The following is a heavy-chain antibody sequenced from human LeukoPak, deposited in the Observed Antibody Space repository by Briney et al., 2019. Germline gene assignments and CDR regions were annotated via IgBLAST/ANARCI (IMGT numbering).Heavy chain of an antibody. Sequence: PSETLSLTCAVYGGSFSGYYWSWIRQPPGKGLEWIGEINHSGSTNYNPSLKSRVTISVDTSKNQFPLKLSSVTAADTAVYYCARGRVGMVRGVIIKGYYYMDVWGKGTTVTVSS. CDR3: ARGRVGMVRGVIIKGYYYMDV. D-gene: IGHD3-10*01. J-gene: IGHJ6*03. V-gene: IGHV4-34*01. CDR1: GGSFSGYY. CDR2: INHSGST.